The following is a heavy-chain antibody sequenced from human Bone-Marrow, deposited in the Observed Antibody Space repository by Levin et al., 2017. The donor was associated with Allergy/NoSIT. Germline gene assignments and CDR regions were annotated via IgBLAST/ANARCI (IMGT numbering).Heavy chain of an antibody. J-gene: IGHJ6*03. V-gene: IGHV3-21*01. CDR3: ARDRPSASFWSGSEYMDV. CDR1: GFTFNIYT. D-gene: IGHD3-3*01. Sequence: PGGSLRLSCAASGFTFNIYTMDWVRQAPGKGLEWVSSISSSSSHMYYADSVEGRFTISRDDANNSLYLQMNSLRAEDTAIYYCARDRPSASFWSGSEYMDVWGKGTTVTVSS. CDR2: ISSSSSHM.